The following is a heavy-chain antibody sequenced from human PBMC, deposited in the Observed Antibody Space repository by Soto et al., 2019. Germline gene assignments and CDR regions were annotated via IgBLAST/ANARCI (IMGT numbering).Heavy chain of an antibody. CDR2: MSHSGGT. V-gene: IGHV4-34*01. J-gene: IGHJ3*02. CDR1: GGFISSGSYY. CDR3: ARIERGTATTVVDAFDI. Sequence: SETLSLTCAVYGGFISSGSYYWSWIRQPPGKGLEWIGEMSHSGGTHFNPSLKSRVTISVDTSKNQFSLKMSSVTAADTALYYCARIERGTATTVVDAFDIWGPGTMVTVSS. D-gene: IGHD1-1*01.